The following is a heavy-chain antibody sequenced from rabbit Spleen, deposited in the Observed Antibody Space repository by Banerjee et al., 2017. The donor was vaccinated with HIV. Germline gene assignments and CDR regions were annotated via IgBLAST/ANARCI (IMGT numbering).Heavy chain of an antibody. Sequence: QEQLVESGGGLVKPEGSLTLTCKASGFSFSDRDVMCWVRQAPGKGLEWIACINAATGKPVYATWAKGRFTISKTSSTTVTLQMTSLTVADTATYFCARDTASSFSSYGMDLWGPGTLVTVS. CDR3: ARDTASSFSSYGMDL. CDR2: INAATGKP. D-gene: IGHD6-1*01. CDR1: GFSFSDRDV. V-gene: IGHV1S45*01. J-gene: IGHJ6*01.